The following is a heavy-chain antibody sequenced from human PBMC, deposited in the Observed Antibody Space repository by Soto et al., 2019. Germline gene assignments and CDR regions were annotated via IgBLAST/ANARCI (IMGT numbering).Heavy chain of an antibody. CDR2: ISYDGSNK. J-gene: IGHJ6*02. CDR1: GFTFSSYG. Sequence: GGALRHSCGGSGFTFSSYGMHWVRPAPGKGRGWVAVISYDGSNKYYADSVKGRFTISRDNSKNTLYLQMNSLRAEDMAVYYCAKDVVVGATTGLGDYYYYYGMDVWGQGTTVTVSS. V-gene: IGHV3-30*18. D-gene: IGHD1-26*01. CDR3: AKDVVVGATTGLGDYYYYYGMDV.